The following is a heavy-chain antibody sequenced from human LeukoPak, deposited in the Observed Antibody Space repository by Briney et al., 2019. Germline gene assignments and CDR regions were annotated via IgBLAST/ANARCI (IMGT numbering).Heavy chain of an antibody. D-gene: IGHD6-13*01. V-gene: IGHV3-23*01. Sequence: GGSLRLSCAASGFTFSSYAMSWVRPAPGKGLEWVPAISGSGGSTYYADSVRGRFTISRDNSKNTLYLKMNSLRAEDTSVYFCAKDPSPIAAAGANWFDPWGQGTLVTVSS. CDR2: ISGSGGST. CDR1: GFTFSSYA. CDR3: AKDPSPIAAAGANWFDP. J-gene: IGHJ5*02.